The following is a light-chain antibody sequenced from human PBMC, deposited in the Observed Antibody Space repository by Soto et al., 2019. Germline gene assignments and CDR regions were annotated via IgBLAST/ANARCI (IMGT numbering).Light chain of an antibody. Sequence: EIMLTQSPGTLSLSPGERATLSCRASQSVSSSYLAWYQQKPGQAPRLLIYGASSRATGIPDRFSGSGSGTDFTLTISRLEPEDFAMYYCQQYGSSPYTFGQGTKLAIK. V-gene: IGKV3-20*01. CDR2: GAS. CDR1: QSVSSSY. J-gene: IGKJ2*01. CDR3: QQYGSSPYT.